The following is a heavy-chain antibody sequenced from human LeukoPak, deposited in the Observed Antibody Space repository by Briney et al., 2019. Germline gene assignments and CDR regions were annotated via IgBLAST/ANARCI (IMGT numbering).Heavy chain of an antibody. CDR1: GFSLSTSGMC. CDR2: IDWDDDK. CDR3: ARTYARNYYDSSGYYLDY. D-gene: IGHD3-22*01. J-gene: IGHJ4*02. V-gene: IGHV2-70*11. Sequence: SGPTLVNPTQTLTLTCTFSGFSLSTSGMCVSWIRQPPGKALEWLARIDWDDDKYYSTSLKTRLTISKDTSKNQVVLTMTNMDPVDTATYYCARTYARNYYDSSGYYLDYWGQGTLVTVSS.